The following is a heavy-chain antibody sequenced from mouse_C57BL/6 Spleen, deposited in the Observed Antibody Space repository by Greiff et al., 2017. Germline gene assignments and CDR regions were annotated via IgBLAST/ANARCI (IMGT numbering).Heavy chain of an antibody. CDR2: IHPNSGST. CDR3: AREGSSWFAY. V-gene: IGHV1-64*01. J-gene: IGHJ3*01. Sequence: QFQLQQPGAELVKPGASVKLSCKASGYTFTSYWMHWVKQRPGQGLEWIGMIHPNSGSTNYNEKFKSKATLTVDKSSSTAYMQLSSLTSEDSAVYYCAREGSSWFAYWGQGTLVTVSA. CDR1: GYTFTSYW.